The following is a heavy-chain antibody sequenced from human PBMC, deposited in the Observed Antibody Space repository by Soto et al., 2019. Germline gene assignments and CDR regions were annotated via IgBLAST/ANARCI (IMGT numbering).Heavy chain of an antibody. Sequence: AGSLRLTCAASGFTFSNDWMSWVRQATGKGLEWVGRIKSKTDGGTTDYAAPVKGRFTISRDDSKNTLYLQMNSLKTEDTAVYYCTYTYYYDSSGPYYFDYWGQGTLVTVSS. CDR3: TYTYYYDSSGPYYFDY. V-gene: IGHV3-15*01. CDR2: IKSKTDGGTT. CDR1: GFTFSNDW. J-gene: IGHJ4*02. D-gene: IGHD3-22*01.